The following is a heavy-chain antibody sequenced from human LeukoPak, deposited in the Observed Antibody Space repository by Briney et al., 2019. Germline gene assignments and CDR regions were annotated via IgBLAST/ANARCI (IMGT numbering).Heavy chain of an antibody. J-gene: IGHJ4*02. Sequence: TGGSLRLSCAASGFTFSSYAMSWVRQAPGKGLEWVSGISGSGGSTYYADSVKGRFTISRDNSKNTLYLQMNSLRAEDTAEYYCAKDLGEQWLVRAFDYWGQGTLVTVSS. CDR3: AKDLGEQWLVRAFDY. CDR1: GFTFSSYA. V-gene: IGHV3-23*01. CDR2: ISGSGGST. D-gene: IGHD6-19*01.